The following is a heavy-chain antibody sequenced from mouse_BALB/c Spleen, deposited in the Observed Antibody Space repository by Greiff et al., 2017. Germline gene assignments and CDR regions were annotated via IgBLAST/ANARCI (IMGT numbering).Heavy chain of an antibody. V-gene: IGHV5-6-5*01. CDR3: ARGYDYDEAWFAY. CDR2: ISSGGST. J-gene: IGHJ3*01. Sequence: EVKLMESGGGLVKPGGSLKLSCAASGFTFSSYAMSWVRQTPEKRLEWVASISSGGSTYYPDSVKGRFTISRDNTRNILYLQMSSLRSEDTAMYYCARGYDYDEAWFAYWGQGTLVTVSA. D-gene: IGHD2-4*01. CDR1: GFTFSSYA.